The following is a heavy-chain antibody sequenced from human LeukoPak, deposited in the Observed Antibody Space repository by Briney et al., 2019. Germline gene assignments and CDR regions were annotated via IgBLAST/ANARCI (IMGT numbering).Heavy chain of an antibody. CDR3: VRDRRSGRRFFDY. CDR2: IKSYHSTT. D-gene: IGHD1-1*01. J-gene: IGHJ4*02. Sequence: WRTLRLSYAASVFTFRIYSTHWARHPPAKGRVCVSHIKSYHSTTIYTDSVRRRFIISRDNAKNTLFLEMNSLRAEDTAVYYCVRDRRSGRRFFDYWGRGALVTVSS. CDR1: VFTFRIYS. V-gene: IGHV3-74*01.